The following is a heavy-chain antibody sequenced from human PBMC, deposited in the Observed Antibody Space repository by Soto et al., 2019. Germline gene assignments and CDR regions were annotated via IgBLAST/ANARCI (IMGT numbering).Heavy chain of an antibody. CDR1: GYTFTSYG. D-gene: IGHD3-3*01. V-gene: IGHV1-18*01. J-gene: IGHJ6*02. CDR3: ARSGDYDFWSGYQYYYYGMDV. CDR2: ISAYNGNT. Sequence: ASVKVSCKASGYTFTSYGISWVRQAPGQGLEWMGWISAYNGNTNYAQKLQGRVTMTTDTSTSTAYMELRSLRSDDTAVYYCARSGDYDFWSGYQYYYYGMDVWGQGTTVTVS.